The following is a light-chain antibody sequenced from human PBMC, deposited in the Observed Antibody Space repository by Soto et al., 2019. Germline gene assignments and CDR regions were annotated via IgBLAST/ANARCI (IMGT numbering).Light chain of an antibody. J-gene: IGLJ1*01. CDR2: EVN. Sequence: QSVLIQPASVSGSPGQSITISCTGTSRDVGGSNYVSWYQHHPHRAPKLLIYEVNYRPSGVSSRFSGSKSGNTASLTISGLQAEDAADYYCSSYTSSNTLEVFGVGTKLTVL. V-gene: IGLV2-14*01. CDR1: SRDVGGSNY. CDR3: SSYTSSNTLEV.